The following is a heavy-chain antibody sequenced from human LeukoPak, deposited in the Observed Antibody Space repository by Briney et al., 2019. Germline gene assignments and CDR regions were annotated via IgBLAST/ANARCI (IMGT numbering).Heavy chain of an antibody. CDR3: ARSSGWYRGYFDY. D-gene: IGHD6-19*01. CDR2: INHSGST. CDR1: GGSFSGYY. J-gene: IGHJ4*02. Sequence: SETLSLTCAVYGGSFSGYYWSWIRQPPAKGLEWIGEINHSGSTNYNPSLKSRVTISVDTSKNQFSLKLSSVTAADTAVYYCARSSGWYRGYFDYWGQGTLVTVSS. V-gene: IGHV4-34*01.